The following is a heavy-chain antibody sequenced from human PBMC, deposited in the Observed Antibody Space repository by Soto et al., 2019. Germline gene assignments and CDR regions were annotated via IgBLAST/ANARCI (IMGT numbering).Heavy chain of an antibody. CDR1: GYTFTSYG. J-gene: IGHJ5*02. V-gene: IGHV1-18*04. Sequence: QVQLVQSGAEVKKPGASVKVSCKASGYTFTSYGISWVRQAPGQGLEWMGWISAYNGNTNYAQKLQGRAPMTPDTSTSTAYMGLRSLRSDDTAVYYCARVGYSSGWVHNWFDPWGQGPLVTVSS. CDR2: ISAYNGNT. CDR3: ARVGYSSGWVHNWFDP. D-gene: IGHD6-19*01.